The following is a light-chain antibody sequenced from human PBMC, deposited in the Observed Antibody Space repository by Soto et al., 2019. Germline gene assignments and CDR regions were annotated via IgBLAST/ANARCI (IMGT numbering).Light chain of an antibody. V-gene: IGLV2-14*01. CDR2: DVS. CDR3: SSYTSSSTYV. CDR1: SRDVGGYSY. J-gene: IGLJ1*01. Sequence: QSALTQPASVSGSPGESITISCTGTSRDVGGYSYVSWYQQHPGKAPKLMIYDVSNRPSGVSNRFSGSKSGNTASLTISWLQAEDEADYYCSSYTSSSTYVFGTGTKVTVL.